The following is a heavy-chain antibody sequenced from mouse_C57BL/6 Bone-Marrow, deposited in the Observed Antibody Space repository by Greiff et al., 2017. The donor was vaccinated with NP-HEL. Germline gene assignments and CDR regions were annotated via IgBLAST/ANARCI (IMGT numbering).Heavy chain of an antibody. CDR2: IYPRSGNT. J-gene: IGHJ3*01. Sequence: QVQLQQSGAELARPGASVKLSCKASGYTFTSYGISWVKQRTGQGLEWIGEIYPRSGNTYYNEKFKGKATLTADKSSSTAYMELRSLTSEDSSVYFCAREGDYVPCAYWGQGTLVTVSA. D-gene: IGHD2-4*01. CDR1: GYTFTSYG. V-gene: IGHV1-81*01. CDR3: AREGDYVPCAY.